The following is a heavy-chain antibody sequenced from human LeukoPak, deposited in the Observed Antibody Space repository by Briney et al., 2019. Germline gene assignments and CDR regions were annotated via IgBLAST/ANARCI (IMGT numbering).Heavy chain of an antibody. V-gene: IGHV4-30-4*01. CDR2: IYYSGST. J-gene: IGHJ6*02. D-gene: IGHD3-22*01. Sequence: SETLSLTCTVSGGSISSGDYYWSWIRQPPGKGLEWIGYIYYSGSTYYNPSLKSRVTISVDTSKNQFSLKLSSVTAADTAVYYCAAAPYYDSSGFGMDVWGQGTTVTVS. CDR1: GGSISSGDYY. CDR3: AAAPYYDSSGFGMDV.